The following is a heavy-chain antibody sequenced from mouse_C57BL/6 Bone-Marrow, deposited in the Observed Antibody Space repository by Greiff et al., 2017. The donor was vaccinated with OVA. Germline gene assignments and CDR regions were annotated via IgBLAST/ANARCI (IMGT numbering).Heavy chain of an antibody. V-gene: IGHV5-9*01. Sequence: EVKVEESGGGLVKPGGSLKLSCAASGFTFSSYTMSWVRQTPEKRLEWVATISGGGGNTYYPDSVKGRFTISRDNAKNTLYLQMSSLRSEDTALYYCARPYSNYAPMDYWGQGTSVTVSS. J-gene: IGHJ4*01. CDR3: ARPYSNYAPMDY. CDR2: ISGGGGNT. CDR1: GFTFSSYT. D-gene: IGHD2-5*01.